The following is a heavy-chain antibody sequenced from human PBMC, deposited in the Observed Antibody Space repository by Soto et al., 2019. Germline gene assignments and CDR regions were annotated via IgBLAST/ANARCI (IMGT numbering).Heavy chain of an antibody. V-gene: IGHV1-2*02. D-gene: IGHD2-2*01. CDR3: ARDLFQRYCSSTSCAYDYYYGMDV. CDR1: GYTFTGYY. Sequence: ASVKVSCRASGYTFTGYYMHWVRQAPGQGLEWMGWINPNSGGTNYAQKFQGRVTMTRDTSISTAYMELSRLRSDDTAVYYCARDLFQRYCSSTSCAYDYYYGMDVWGQGTTVTVSS. CDR2: INPNSGGT. J-gene: IGHJ6*02.